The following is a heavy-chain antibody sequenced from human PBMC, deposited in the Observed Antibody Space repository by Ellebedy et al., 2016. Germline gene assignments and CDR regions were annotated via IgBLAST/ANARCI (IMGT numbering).Heavy chain of an antibody. D-gene: IGHD6-19*01. Sequence: SETLSLXXTVSGGYISSYYWSWIRQPPGKGLEWIGYIYYSGSTNYTPSLKSRVTISVDTSKNQFSLKLSSVTAADTAVYYCARPRSRSSGWLDAFDIWGQGTMVTVSS. CDR1: GGYISSYY. CDR3: ARPRSRSSGWLDAFDI. V-gene: IGHV4-59*13. CDR2: IYYSGST. J-gene: IGHJ3*02.